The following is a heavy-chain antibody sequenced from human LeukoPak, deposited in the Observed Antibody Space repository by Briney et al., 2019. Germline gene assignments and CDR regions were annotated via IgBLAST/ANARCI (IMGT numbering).Heavy chain of an antibody. CDR1: GFTVSSNY. Sequence: GGSLRLSCAASGFTVSSNYMSWVRQAPGKGLEWVSVIYSGGSTYYADSVKGRFTISRDNSKNTLYLQMNSLRAEDTAVYYCARERFLEWDDAFDIWGQGTMVTVSS. D-gene: IGHD3-3*01. CDR2: IYSGGST. V-gene: IGHV3-66*02. J-gene: IGHJ3*02. CDR3: ARERFLEWDDAFDI.